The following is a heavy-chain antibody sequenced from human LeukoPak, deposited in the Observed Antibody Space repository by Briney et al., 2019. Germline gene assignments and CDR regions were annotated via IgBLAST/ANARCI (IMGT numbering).Heavy chain of an antibody. CDR2: IKQDGSEK. CDR1: GFTFSSYW. V-gene: IGHV3-7*01. Sequence: PGGSLRLSCAASGFTFSSYWMSWVRQAPGKGLEWVANIKQDGSEKYYVDSVKGRFTISRDNAKNSLYLQMNSLRAEDTAGYYCARDVHGLWFGESFDFWGQGTLVTVSS. D-gene: IGHD3-10*01. J-gene: IGHJ4*02. CDR3: ARDVHGLWFGESFDF.